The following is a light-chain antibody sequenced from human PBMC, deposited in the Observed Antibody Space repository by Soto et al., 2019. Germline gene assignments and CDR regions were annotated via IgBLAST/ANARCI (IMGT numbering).Light chain of an antibody. CDR1: SSNIGSNY. CDR3: AAWDDSLSGYG. Sequence: QSVLTQPPSASGTPGQRVTISCSGSSSNIGSNYVYWYQQLPGTAPKLLIYSNNQRPSGVPDRFSGSKPGTSASLAISGLRSEDEADYYCAAWDDSLSGYGFGTGTKVTVL. V-gene: IGLV1-47*02. J-gene: IGLJ1*01. CDR2: SNN.